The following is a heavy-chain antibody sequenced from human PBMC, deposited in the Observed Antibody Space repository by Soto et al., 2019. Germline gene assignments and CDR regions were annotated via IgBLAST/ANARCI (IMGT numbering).Heavy chain of an antibody. CDR1: GGSISSGDYY. CDR2: IYYSGST. Sequence: SETLSLTCTVSGGSISSGDYYWSWIRQPPGKGLEWIGYIYYSGSTYYNPSLKSRVTISVDTSKNQFSLKLSSVTAADTAVYYCARGHYDYGDYAVWGQGTLVTVSS. V-gene: IGHV4-30-4*01. D-gene: IGHD4-17*01. CDR3: ARGHYDYGDYAV. J-gene: IGHJ4*02.